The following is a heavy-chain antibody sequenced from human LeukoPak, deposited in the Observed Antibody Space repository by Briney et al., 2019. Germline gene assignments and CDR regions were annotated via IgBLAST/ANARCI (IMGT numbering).Heavy chain of an antibody. J-gene: IGHJ4*02. D-gene: IGHD1-26*01. Sequence: SETLSLACTVSGGSISSYYWSWIRQPPGKGLEWIGYIYYSGSTNYDPSLKSRVTISVDTSKNQFSLKLSSVTAADTAVYYCARARSGSYTYFDYWGQGTLVTVSS. CDR1: GGSISSYY. CDR2: IYYSGST. CDR3: ARARSGSYTYFDY. V-gene: IGHV4-59*01.